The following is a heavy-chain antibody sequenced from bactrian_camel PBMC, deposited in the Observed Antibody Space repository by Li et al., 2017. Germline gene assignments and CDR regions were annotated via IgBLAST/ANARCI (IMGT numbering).Heavy chain of an antibody. CDR2: VDMTGKI. CDR1: GNTKC. V-gene: IGHV3S53*01. J-gene: IGHJ4*01. Sequence: VQLVESGGGSVQAGGTLRLSCAASGNTKCMAWFRQAPGKEREGIANVDMTGKIFYAQSVKGRFTASKDKVDATWQLQVNSLRPEDTAMYYCAADPGSGGSCSPNLPLTTDANYFVGQGTQVTVS. D-gene: IGHD2*01.